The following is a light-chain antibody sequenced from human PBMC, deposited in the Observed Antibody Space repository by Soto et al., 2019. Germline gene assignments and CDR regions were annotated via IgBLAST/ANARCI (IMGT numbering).Light chain of an antibody. CDR3: NSYTTSDTWV. CDR2: DVS. J-gene: IGLJ3*02. CDR1: SSDVGAYKF. Sequence: QSVPTQPASVSGSPGQSITISCTGSSSDVGAYKFVSWYQQIPGKAPKLMIYDVSYRPSGVSNRFSGSKSGNTASLTISGLQTEDEADYYCNSYTTSDTWVFGGGTKLTGL. V-gene: IGLV2-14*01.